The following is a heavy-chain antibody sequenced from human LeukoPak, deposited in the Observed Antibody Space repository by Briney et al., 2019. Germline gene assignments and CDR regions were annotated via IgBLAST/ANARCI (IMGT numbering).Heavy chain of an antibody. D-gene: IGHD4-17*01. CDR3: ARDSLDYGVSWFDP. V-gene: IGHV4-59*01. CDR1: GGSISSYY. J-gene: IGHJ5*02. CDR2: IYYSGST. Sequence: SETLSLTCTVSGGSISSYYWSWIRQPPGKGLEWIGYIYYSGSTNHNPSLKSRVTISVDTSKNQFSLKLSSVTAADTAVYYCARDSLDYGVSWFDPWGQGTLVTVSS.